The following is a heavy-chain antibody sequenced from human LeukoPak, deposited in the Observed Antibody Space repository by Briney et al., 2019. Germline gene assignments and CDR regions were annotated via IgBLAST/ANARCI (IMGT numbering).Heavy chain of an antibody. D-gene: IGHD6-6*01. CDR2: IWYDGSNK. CDR3: ARDSIADPFDY. CDR1: GFTFSSYA. Sequence: GGSLRLSCAASGFTFSSYAMHWVRQAPGKGLEWVAVIWYDGSNKYYADSVKGRFTISRDNSKNTLYLQMNSLRAEDTAVYYCARDSIADPFDYWGQRTLVTVSS. J-gene: IGHJ4*02. V-gene: IGHV3-33*08.